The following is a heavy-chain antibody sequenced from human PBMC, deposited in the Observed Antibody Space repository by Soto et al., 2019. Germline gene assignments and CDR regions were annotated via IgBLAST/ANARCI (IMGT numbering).Heavy chain of an antibody. V-gene: IGHV3-23*01. CDR1: GFIFSSYA. Sequence: GGSLRLSCAASGFIFSSYAMSWVRQAPGKGLEWVSAISGSGGSTYYADSVKGRFTISRDNSKNTLYLQMNSLRAEDTAVYYCAKDMYYDILTGYRYWGQGTLVTVSS. D-gene: IGHD3-9*01. CDR2: ISGSGGST. J-gene: IGHJ4*02. CDR3: AKDMYYDILTGYRY.